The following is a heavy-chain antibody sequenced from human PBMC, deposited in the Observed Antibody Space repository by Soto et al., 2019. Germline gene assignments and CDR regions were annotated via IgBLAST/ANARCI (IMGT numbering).Heavy chain of an antibody. J-gene: IGHJ4*02. CDR3: AKDLRGPADGTWYFDY. D-gene: IGHD6-13*01. CDR2: IIASASTT. CDR1: GFAFSNSA. Sequence: VQLLESGGGLVQPGGSLRLSCAASGFAFSNSAMGWVRQAPGKGLEWVSAIIASASTTYYADSVKGRFIISRDNSKNTLYLQMHSLGADDTAVYYCAKDLRGPADGTWYFDYWGQGTLVTVSS. V-gene: IGHV3-23*01.